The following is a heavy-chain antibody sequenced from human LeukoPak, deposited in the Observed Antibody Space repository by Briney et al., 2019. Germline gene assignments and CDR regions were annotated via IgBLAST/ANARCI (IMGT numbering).Heavy chain of an antibody. J-gene: IGHJ5*02. Sequence: ASVKVSCKASGYTFTGYHMHWVRQAPGQGLEWMGWINPNSGGTNYAQKFQGRVTMTRDTSISTAYMELSRLRSDDTAVYYCARKWGVVVAATPIGWFDPWGQGTLVTVSS. CDR2: INPNSGGT. CDR3: ARKWGVVVAATPIGWFDP. V-gene: IGHV1-2*02. D-gene: IGHD2-15*01. CDR1: GYTFTGYH.